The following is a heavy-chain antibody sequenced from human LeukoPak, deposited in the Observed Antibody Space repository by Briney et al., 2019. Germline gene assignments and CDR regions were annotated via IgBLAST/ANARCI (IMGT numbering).Heavy chain of an antibody. J-gene: IGHJ4*02. CDR3: ARQQWLDGAYYFDC. D-gene: IGHD6-19*01. V-gene: IGHV1-69*13. CDR2: IIPIFGTA. CDR1: GGTFSSYA. Sequence: VASVKVSCKASGGTFSSYAISWVRQAPGQGLEWMGGIIPIFGTANYAQKFQGRVTITADESTSTAYMELSSLRAEDTAVYYCARQQWLDGAYYFDCWGQGTLVTVSS.